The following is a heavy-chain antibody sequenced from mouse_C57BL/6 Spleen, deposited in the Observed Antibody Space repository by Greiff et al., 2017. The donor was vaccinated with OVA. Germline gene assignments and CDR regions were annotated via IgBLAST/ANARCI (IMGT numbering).Heavy chain of an antibody. D-gene: IGHD2-2*01. J-gene: IGHJ2*01. CDR3: ARSEGYEWGD. V-gene: IGHV1-54*01. CDR2: INPGSGGT. CDR1: GYAFTNYL. Sequence: QVQLQQSGAELVRPGTSVKVSCKASGYAFTNYLIEWVKQRPGQGLEWIGVINPGSGGTNYNETFKGTATLAADKSSSTAYMQLSSLTSEDSAVYFCARSEGYEWGDWGQGTTLTVSS.